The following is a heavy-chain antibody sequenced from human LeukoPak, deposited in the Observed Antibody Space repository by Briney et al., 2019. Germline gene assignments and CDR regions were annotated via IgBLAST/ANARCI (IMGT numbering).Heavy chain of an antibody. Sequence: ASVKVSCKASGYTFTGYYIHWVRQAPGQGLEWMGWINPNSGGTNYAQKFQGRVTMTRDTSISTAYMELSRLRSDDTAVYYCARIDSSSWYHHYMDVWGKGTTITVSS. CDR3: ARIDSSSWYHHYMDV. D-gene: IGHD6-13*01. CDR1: GYTFTGYY. CDR2: INPNSGGT. J-gene: IGHJ6*03. V-gene: IGHV1-2*02.